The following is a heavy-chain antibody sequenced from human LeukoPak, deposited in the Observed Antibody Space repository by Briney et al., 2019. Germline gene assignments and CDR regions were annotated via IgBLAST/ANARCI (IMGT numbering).Heavy chain of an antibody. V-gene: IGHV3-7*01. J-gene: IGHJ4*02. Sequence: GGSLRLSCAASGFTFSSYWMSWVRQAPGKGLEWVANIKQDGSEKYYVDSVKGRFTISRDNTRISLYLQMNSLRADDTAVYYCARVRRLGYFDYWGQGTLVTVSS. CDR2: IKQDGSEK. D-gene: IGHD4-17*01. CDR1: GFTFSSYW. CDR3: ARVRRLGYFDY.